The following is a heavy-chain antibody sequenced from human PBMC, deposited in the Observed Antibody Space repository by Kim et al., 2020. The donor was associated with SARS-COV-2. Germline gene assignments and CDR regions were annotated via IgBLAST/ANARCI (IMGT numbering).Heavy chain of an antibody. Sequence: LKSRVTIAVDTSKNQFSLKLSSVTAADTAVYYCARDGEIAAAGYNWFDPWGQGTLVTVSS. D-gene: IGHD6-13*01. CDR3: ARDGEIAAAGYNWFDP. J-gene: IGHJ5*02. V-gene: IGHV4-34*01.